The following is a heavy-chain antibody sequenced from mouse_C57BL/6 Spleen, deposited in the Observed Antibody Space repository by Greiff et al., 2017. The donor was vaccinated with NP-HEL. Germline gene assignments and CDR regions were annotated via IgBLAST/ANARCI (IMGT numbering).Heavy chain of an antibody. Sequence: EVQLQQSGPELVKPGASVKISCKASGYTFTDYYMNWVKQSHGKSLEWIGDINPNNGGTSYNQKFKGKATLTVDKSSSTAYMELRSLTSEDSAVYYCARDGLLPNYFDYWGQGTTLTVSS. CDR3: ARDGLLPNYFDY. CDR1: GYTFTDYY. D-gene: IGHD2-3*01. J-gene: IGHJ2*01. V-gene: IGHV1-26*01. CDR2: INPNNGGT.